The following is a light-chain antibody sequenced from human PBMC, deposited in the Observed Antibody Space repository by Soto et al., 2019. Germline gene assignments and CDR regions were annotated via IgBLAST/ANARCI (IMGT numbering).Light chain of an antibody. V-gene: IGLV2-14*01. CDR3: SSYTSSSLVV. Sequence: QSALTQPASVSGSPGQSITISCTGTSSAVGGYNYVSWYQQHPGKAPKLMIYDVSNRPSGVSNRFSGSKSGNTASLTISGLEADDEADYYCSSYTSSSLVVFGGGTKVTVL. CDR1: SSAVGGYNY. CDR2: DVS. J-gene: IGLJ2*01.